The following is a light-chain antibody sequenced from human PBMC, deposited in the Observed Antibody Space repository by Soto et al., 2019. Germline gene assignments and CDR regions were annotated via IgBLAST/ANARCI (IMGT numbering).Light chain of an antibody. CDR2: DAS. V-gene: IGKV1-13*02. Sequence: AIQLTQSPSSLSASVGDRVTITCRASQGISSALAWYQQKPGKAPKLLIYDASRLESGVPSRFSGSGSGTDFTLTIISLQPEDFATYYCQQFNSYPLTFGGGTKVDIK. CDR1: QGISSA. CDR3: QQFNSYPLT. J-gene: IGKJ4*01.